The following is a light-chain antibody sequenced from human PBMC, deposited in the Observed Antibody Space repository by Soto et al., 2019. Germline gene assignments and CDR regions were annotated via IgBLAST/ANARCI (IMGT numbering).Light chain of an antibody. Sequence: QSALTQPASVSGSPGQSITISCTGTSSDVGAYNFVSWYQQHPGRAPKLIIYEVRNRPSGVSNRFSGSKSGNTASLTISGLQAEDEADYYCTSYTSISTYVFGTGTKLTVL. J-gene: IGLJ1*01. CDR2: EVR. CDR1: SSDVGAYNF. CDR3: TSYTSISTYV. V-gene: IGLV2-14*01.